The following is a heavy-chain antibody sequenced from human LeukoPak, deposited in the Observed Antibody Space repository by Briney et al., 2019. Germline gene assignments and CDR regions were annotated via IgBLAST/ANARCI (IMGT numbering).Heavy chain of an antibody. CDR3: ARAKSSFCSSTSCRRVTFDY. D-gene: IGHD2-2*01. J-gene: IGHJ4*02. CDR1: GGSFSGYY. V-gene: IGHV4-34*01. Sequence: PSETLSLTCAVYGGSFSGYYWSWIRQPPGKGLEWIGEINHSGSTNYNPSLKSRVTISVDTSKNQFSLKLSSVTAADTAVYYCARAKSSFCSSTSCRRVTFDYWGQGTLVTVSS. CDR2: INHSGST.